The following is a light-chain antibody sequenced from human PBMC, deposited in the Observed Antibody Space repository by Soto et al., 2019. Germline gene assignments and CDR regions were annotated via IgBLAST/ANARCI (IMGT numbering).Light chain of an antibody. CDR1: NIGSKS. V-gene: IGLV3-21*02. CDR2: DDS. Sequence: SYVLTQPPSVSVAPGQTASITCGGTNIGSKSVHWYQQKPGQAPLVVVFDDSVRPSGIPDRFSGSNSGNTATLTISRVEAGDEADYYCQVWDFSSDHVVFGGGTKLTVL. J-gene: IGLJ3*02. CDR3: QVWDFSSDHVV.